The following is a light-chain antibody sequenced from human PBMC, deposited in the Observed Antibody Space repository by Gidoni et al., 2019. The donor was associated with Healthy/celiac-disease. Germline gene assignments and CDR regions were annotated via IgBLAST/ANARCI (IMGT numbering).Light chain of an antibody. CDR3: QQYNSYSRT. CDR1: QSISSR. J-gene: IGKJ1*01. Sequence: DILMTQSPSTLSASVGDRVTITCRASQSISSRLAWYQQKPGKAPKLLIYKASGLESGVPSRFSGSGSGTEFTLTISSLQPDDFATYYCQQYNSYSRTFGQGTKVEIK. V-gene: IGKV1-5*03. CDR2: KAS.